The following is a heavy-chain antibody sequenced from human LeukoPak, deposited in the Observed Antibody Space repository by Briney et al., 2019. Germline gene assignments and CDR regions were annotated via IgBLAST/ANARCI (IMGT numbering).Heavy chain of an antibody. CDR1: GFTFSSYW. V-gene: IGHV3-7*03. CDR3: GRVSESLVNGGVSWSFDN. Sequence: GGSLRLSCAASGFTFSSYWMSWVRQAPGKGLEWVVNIKQGGSEKYYVDSVKGRFTISRDNAKNSLYLQMNSLRAEDTAVYYCGRVSESLVNGGVSWSFDNWGQGTLVTVSS. J-gene: IGHJ4*02. CDR2: IKQGGSEK. D-gene: IGHD2-15*01.